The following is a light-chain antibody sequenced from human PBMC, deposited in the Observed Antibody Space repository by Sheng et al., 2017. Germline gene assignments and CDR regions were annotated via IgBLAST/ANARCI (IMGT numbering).Light chain of an antibody. CDR1: QDISNY. J-gene: IGKJ4*01. CDR3: QQYDNLLLLT. Sequence: DIQMTQSPSSLSASVGDRVTITCQASQDISNYLNWYQQKPGKAPKLLIYDASNLETGVPSRFSGSGSGTDFTFTISSLQPEDIATYYCQQYDNLLLLTSVGGTEGGKQ. CDR2: DAS. V-gene: IGKV1-33*01.